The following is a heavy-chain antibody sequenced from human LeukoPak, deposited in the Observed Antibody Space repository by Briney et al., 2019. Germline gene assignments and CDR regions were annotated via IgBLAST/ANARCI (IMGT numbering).Heavy chain of an antibody. V-gene: IGHV3-30-3*01. D-gene: IGHD1-26*01. J-gene: IGHJ3*02. Sequence: PGGSLRLSCAASGFTFSSYAMHWVRQAPGKGLEWVAVISYDGSNKYYADSVKGRFTISRDNSKNTLYLQMNSLRAEDTAVYYCAKDPLVGATGEAFAIWGQGTMVTVSS. CDR2: ISYDGSNK. CDR3: AKDPLVGATGEAFAI. CDR1: GFTFSSYA.